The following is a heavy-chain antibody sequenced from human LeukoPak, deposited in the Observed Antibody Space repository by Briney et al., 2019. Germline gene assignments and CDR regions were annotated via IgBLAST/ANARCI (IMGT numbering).Heavy chain of an antibody. CDR1: GFTFSVFW. J-gene: IGHJ4*02. V-gene: IGHV3-74*01. CDR3: AMGYKSAYSWDY. Sequence: GGSLRLSCAASGFTFSVFWMFWVRQAPGQGLVWVSRRRSTNYADSVKGRFTISRDNARNTLYLQLNSLTAEDTAVYYCAMGYKSAYSWDYWGQGTLVTVSS. CDR2: RRST. D-gene: IGHD5-18*01.